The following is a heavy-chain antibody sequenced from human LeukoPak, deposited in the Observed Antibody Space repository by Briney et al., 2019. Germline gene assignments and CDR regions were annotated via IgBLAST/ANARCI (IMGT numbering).Heavy chain of an antibody. J-gene: IGHJ6*02. CDR3: ARGEGGGNYYYYGMDV. V-gene: IGHV1-8*01. Sequence: ASVKVSCKASGYTFTSYDINWVRQATGQELEWMGWMNPNSGNTGYAQKFQGRVTMTRNTSISTAYMELSSLRSEDTAVYYCARGEGGGNYYYYGMDVWGQGTTVTVSS. D-gene: IGHD3-16*01. CDR1: GYTFTSYD. CDR2: MNPNSGNT.